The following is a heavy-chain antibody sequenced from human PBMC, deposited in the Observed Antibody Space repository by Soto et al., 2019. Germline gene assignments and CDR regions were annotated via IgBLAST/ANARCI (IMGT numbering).Heavy chain of an antibody. J-gene: IGHJ4*02. CDR1: GYAFASYG. CDR2: ISAYNGNT. CDR3: ARNARELLLPQN. Sequence: VKVSCKASGYAFASYGSSWVRQAPGQGLEWMGWISAYNGNTNYAQKLQGRVTMTTDTSTSTAYMELRSLRSDDTAVYYCARNARELLLPQNWGQGTLVTVSS. D-gene: IGHD1-26*01. V-gene: IGHV1-18*01.